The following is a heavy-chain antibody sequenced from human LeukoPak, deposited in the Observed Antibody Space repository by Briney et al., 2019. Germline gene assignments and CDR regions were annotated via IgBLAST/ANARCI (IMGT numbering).Heavy chain of an antibody. CDR3: ARGGGEFGFDY. V-gene: IGHV1-69*04. CDR2: IIPILGIA. Sequence: SVKVSSKASGGTFSSYAINWVRQAPGQGLEWMGRIIPILGIANYAQKFQGRVTITADKSTSAAYMDLSSLRFEDTAVYYCARGGGEFGFDYWGQGTQVTVSS. J-gene: IGHJ4*02. CDR1: GGTFSSYA. D-gene: IGHD3-10*01.